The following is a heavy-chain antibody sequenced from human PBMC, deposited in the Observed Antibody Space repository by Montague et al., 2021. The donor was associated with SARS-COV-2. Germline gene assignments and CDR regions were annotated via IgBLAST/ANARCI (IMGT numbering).Heavy chain of an antibody. D-gene: IGHD1-1*01. CDR2: VHYTGST. J-gene: IGHJ4*02. CDR3: SGAQNTCFIANCVNYFEV. V-gene: IGHV4-59*01. CDR1: GGSISSYY. Sequence: SETLSLTCEVSGGSISSYYWSWIRQSPGKGLEWIGYVHYTGSTKYNPSLKTRVTLSLDTPKKHCSLKLKSVTAADTAVYYCSGAQNTCFIANCVNYFEVWGQGALVTVSS.